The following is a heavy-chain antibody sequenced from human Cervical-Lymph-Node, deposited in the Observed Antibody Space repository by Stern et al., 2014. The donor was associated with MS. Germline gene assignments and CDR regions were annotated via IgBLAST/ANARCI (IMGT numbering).Heavy chain of an antibody. CDR3: ARGAGPEQGRWFDP. J-gene: IGHJ5*02. V-gene: IGHV7-4-1*02. D-gene: IGHD6-13*01. CDR2: INTNTGSP. Sequence: QLVQSGSELKKPGASVTVSCKASGYTFTDYGMNWMRQAPGQGLEWMGWINTNTGSPSYAQGFTGRFVFSLETSVSTAYLKISSLKGEDTAVYYCARGAGPEQGRWFDPWGQGTLGIVSS. CDR1: GYTFTDYG.